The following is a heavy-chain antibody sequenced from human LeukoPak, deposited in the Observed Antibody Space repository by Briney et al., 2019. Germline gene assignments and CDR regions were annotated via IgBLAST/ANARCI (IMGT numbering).Heavy chain of an antibody. Sequence: GGSLRLSCAASGFTFSDYYMSWIRQAPGSGLEWLSYISSSSSYTVYADSVKGRFTISRDNAKDSLYLQMSSLRAEDTAVYYCARLRFGELRPLYYFDYWGQGTLVTVSS. CDR2: ISSSSSYT. J-gene: IGHJ4*02. D-gene: IGHD3-10*01. CDR3: ARLRFGELRPLYYFDY. V-gene: IGHV3-11*03. CDR1: GFTFSDYY.